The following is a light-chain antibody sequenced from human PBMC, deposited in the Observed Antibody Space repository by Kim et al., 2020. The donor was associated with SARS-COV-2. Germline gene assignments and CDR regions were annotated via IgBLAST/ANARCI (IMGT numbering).Light chain of an antibody. CDR3: SAWDSGLNAWV. Sequence: SATRTCPRQRTKVGNRRAARLQQHQGHPPNLLSSRNNNRPSGISERFSASRSGNTASLTITGLQPEDGTDYYCSAWDSGLNAWVFGGGTKLTVL. J-gene: IGLJ3*02. CDR2: RNN. V-gene: IGLV10-54*01. CDR1: RTKVGNRR.